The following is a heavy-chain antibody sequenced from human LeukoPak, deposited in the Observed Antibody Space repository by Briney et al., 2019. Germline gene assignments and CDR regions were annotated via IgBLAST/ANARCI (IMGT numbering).Heavy chain of an antibody. Sequence: GASVKVSCKASGYTLTGYYMHWVRQAPGQGLEWMGWINPNSGGTNYAQKFQGRVTMTRDTSISTAYMELSRLRSDDTAVYYCARVAEITMIVVVPSGGDYWGQGTLVTVSS. J-gene: IGHJ4*02. CDR1: GYTLTGYY. CDR2: INPNSGGT. CDR3: ARVAEITMIVVVPSGGDY. V-gene: IGHV1-2*02. D-gene: IGHD3-22*01.